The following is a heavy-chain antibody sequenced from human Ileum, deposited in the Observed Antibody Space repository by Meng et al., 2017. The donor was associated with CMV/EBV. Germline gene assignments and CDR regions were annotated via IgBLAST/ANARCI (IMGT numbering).Heavy chain of an antibody. CDR3: ARISSTSCYTRGTIAGCWFDP. V-gene: IGHV3-30-3*01. Sequence: SYAMHWVRQAPGKGLEWVAVISYDGSNKYYADSVKGRFTISRDNSKNTLYLQMNSLRAEDTAVYYCARISSTSCYTRGTIAGCWFDPWGQGTLVTVSS. D-gene: IGHD2-2*02. CDR1: SYA. CDR2: ISYDGSNK. J-gene: IGHJ5*02.